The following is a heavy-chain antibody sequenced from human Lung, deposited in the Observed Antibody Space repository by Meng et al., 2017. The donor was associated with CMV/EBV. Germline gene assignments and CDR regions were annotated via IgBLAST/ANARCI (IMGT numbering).Heavy chain of an antibody. D-gene: IGHD2-2*01. CDR1: GGSISSSSYY. V-gene: IGHV4-39*07. Sequence: SETXSLTCTLSGGSISSSSYYWGWIRQPPGKGLEWIGSIYYSGSTYYNPSLKSRVTISVDTSKNQFSLKLSSVTDADTAVYYCARDIYHTDIVVVRSDAFDIWXQGTMVTVSS. CDR3: ARDIYHTDIVVVRSDAFDI. CDR2: IYYSGST. J-gene: IGHJ3*02.